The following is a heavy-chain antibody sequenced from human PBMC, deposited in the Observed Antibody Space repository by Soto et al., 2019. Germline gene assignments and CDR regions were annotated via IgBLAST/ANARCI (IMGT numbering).Heavy chain of an antibody. V-gene: IGHV4-34*01. CDR1: GWSFSGYY. J-gene: IGHJ4*02. CDR3: ASRRYSYGRNSTLDY. CDR2: INHSGST. D-gene: IGHD5-18*01. Sequence: SESLSLSCAVYGWSFSGYYWSWIRQPPGKGLEWIGEINHSGSTNYNPSLKSRVTISVDTSKNQFSLKLSSVTAADTAVYYCASRRYSYGRNSTLDYWGQGTLVPVSS.